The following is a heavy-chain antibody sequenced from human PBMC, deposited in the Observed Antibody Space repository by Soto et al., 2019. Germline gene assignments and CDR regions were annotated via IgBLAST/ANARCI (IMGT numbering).Heavy chain of an antibody. CDR1: GGSFSNNA. D-gene: IGHD3-22*01. Sequence: SVKVSCKSSGGSFSNNAIAWVRQAPGQGLEWMGGIIPVFGSGNHAQKFQGRVTITADESTTTAYMDLSSLRSEDSAVYYCARGGTMLGPFEYWAQGTRVTVSS. CDR2: IIPVFGSG. V-gene: IGHV1-69*13. J-gene: IGHJ4*02. CDR3: ARGGTMLGPFEY.